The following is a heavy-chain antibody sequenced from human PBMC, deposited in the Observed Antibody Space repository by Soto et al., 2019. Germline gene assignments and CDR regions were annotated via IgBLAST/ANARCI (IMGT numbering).Heavy chain of an antibody. CDR3: ARVNLGCTSTSCYRYYFYGMDV. D-gene: IGHD2-2*01. V-gene: IGHV4-34*01. J-gene: IGHJ6*02. CDR2: TNHGGST. CDR1: DGSFSGHY. Sequence: SETLSLTCAVSDGSFSGHYWNWIRQTPGKGLEWIGETNHGGSTNYNPSLKSRVTISLDTSKNQFSLKLTSVTAADTAVYYCARVNLGCTSTSCYRYYFYGMDVWGQGTTVTVSS.